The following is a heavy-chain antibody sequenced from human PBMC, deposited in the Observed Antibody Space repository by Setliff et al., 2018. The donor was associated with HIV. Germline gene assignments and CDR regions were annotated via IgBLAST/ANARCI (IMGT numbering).Heavy chain of an antibody. CDR2: INSSGTT. CDR3: ARRIPSGIAVAFGDFDI. V-gene: IGHV4-4*08. Sequence: SETLSLTCSVSGGSFSNFFWNWIRQPPGKGLEWIGYINSSGTTNYNPSLKSRVSISVDTSKNQFSLRLSFVTAADTAVYYCARRIPSGIAVAFGDFDIWGQGTMVTVSS. CDR1: GGSFSNFF. D-gene: IGHD6-19*01. J-gene: IGHJ3*02.